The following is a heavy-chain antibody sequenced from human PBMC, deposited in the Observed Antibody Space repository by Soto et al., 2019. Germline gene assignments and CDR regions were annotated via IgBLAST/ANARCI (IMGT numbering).Heavy chain of an antibody. CDR2: IIPIFGTA. CDR3: ARVDGGNPKGAFDI. D-gene: IGHD2-15*01. Sequence: SVKVSCKASGGTFSSYAISWVRQAPGQGLEWMGGIIPIFGTANYAQKFQGRVTITADESTSTAYMELSSPRSEDTAVYYCARVDGGNPKGAFDIWGQGTMVTVSS. CDR1: GGTFSSYA. V-gene: IGHV1-69*13. J-gene: IGHJ3*02.